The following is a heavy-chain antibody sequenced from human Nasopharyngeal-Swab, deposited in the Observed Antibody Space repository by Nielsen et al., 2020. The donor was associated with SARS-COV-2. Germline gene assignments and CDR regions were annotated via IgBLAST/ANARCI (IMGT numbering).Heavy chain of an antibody. V-gene: IGHV3-7*01. CDR1: GFTFSSYW. CDR2: IKQDGSEK. CDR3: ARETYYDYVWGSYRADYYYGMDV. J-gene: IGHJ6*02. D-gene: IGHD3-16*02. Sequence: GGSLRLSCAASGFTFSSYWMSRVRQAPGKGLEWVANIKQDGSEKYYVDSVKGRFTISRDNAKNSLYLQMNSLRAEDTAVYYCARETYYDYVWGSYRADYYYGMDVWGQGTTVTVSS.